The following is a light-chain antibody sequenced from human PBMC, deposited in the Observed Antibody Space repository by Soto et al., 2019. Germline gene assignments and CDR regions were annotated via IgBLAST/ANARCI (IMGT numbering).Light chain of an antibody. Sequence: DIQLTQSPSFLSASVGDRVTITCRASQGISSYLAWYQQKPGKAPKLLIYAASTLQSGVPSRFSGSGSGTEFTLTFSSLQPEDFATYYCQQLNSYPSLTFGGGTNVEIK. CDR1: QGISSY. V-gene: IGKV1-9*01. CDR2: AAS. CDR3: QQLNSYPSLT. J-gene: IGKJ4*01.